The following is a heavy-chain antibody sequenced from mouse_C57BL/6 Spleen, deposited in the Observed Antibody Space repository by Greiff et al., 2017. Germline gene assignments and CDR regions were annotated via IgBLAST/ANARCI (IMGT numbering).Heavy chain of an antibody. CDR3: ALYYYGSSYYAMDY. D-gene: IGHD1-1*01. J-gene: IGHJ4*01. Sequence: DVQLVESGPGLVKPSQSLSLTCSVTGYSITSGYYWNWIRQFPGNKLEWMGYISYDGSNNYNPSLKNRISITRDTSKNQFFLKLNSVTTEDTATYYCALYYYGSSYYAMDYWGQGTSVTVSS. CDR1: GYSITSGYY. CDR2: ISYDGSN. V-gene: IGHV3-6*01.